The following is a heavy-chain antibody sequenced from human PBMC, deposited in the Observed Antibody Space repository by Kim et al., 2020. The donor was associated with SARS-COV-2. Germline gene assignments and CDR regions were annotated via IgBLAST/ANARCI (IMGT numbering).Heavy chain of an antibody. V-gene: IGHV5-10-1*01. J-gene: IGHJ4*02. D-gene: IGHD6-13*01. CDR3: ARLVSSSWYSGIDY. Sequence: SPSFQGHVTISADKSISTAYLQWSSLKASDTAMYYCARLVSSSWYSGIDYWGQGTLVTVSS.